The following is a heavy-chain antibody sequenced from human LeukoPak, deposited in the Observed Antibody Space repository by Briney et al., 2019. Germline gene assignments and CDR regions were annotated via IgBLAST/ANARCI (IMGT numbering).Heavy chain of an antibody. V-gene: IGHV3-30*18. D-gene: IGHD6-13*01. CDR2: ISYDGSHK. J-gene: IGHJ6*03. CDR3: AKDRRAAGRADYYYYYMDV. Sequence: PGGSLRLSCAASGFTFSSYGMHWVRQAPGKGLEWVAVISYDGSHKYSADSVKGRFTISRDTSKNTLYLQMNSLRAEDTAVYYCAKDRRAAGRADYYYYYMDVWGKGTTVTVSS. CDR1: GFTFSSYG.